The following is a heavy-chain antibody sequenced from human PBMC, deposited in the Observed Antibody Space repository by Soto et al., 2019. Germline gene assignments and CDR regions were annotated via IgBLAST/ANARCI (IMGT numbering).Heavy chain of an antibody. Sequence: SETRSLTCAVSGGSISRGVYSWIWIRQPPGKGLEWIGYIYHSGSTYYNPSLKSRVTISVDRSKNQFSLKLSSVTAADTAVYYCARVYNWFDPWGQGTLVTVSS. CDR1: GGSISRGVYS. CDR3: ARVYNWFDP. V-gene: IGHV4-30-2*01. J-gene: IGHJ5*02. CDR2: IYHSGST.